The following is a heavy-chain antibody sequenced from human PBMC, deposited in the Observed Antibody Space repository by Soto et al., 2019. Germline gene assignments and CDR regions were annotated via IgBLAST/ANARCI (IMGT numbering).Heavy chain of an antibody. CDR2: IYYSGST. D-gene: IGHD1-26*01. J-gene: IGHJ6*02. V-gene: IGHV4-59*08. CDR3: ARQVGWELLPAYYGMDV. Sequence: QVQLQESGPELVKPSETLSLTCTVSGGSISSYYWSWIRQPPGKGLEWIGYIYYSGSTNYNPSLTSRVTISVDTSKNQFSLKLSSVTAADTAVYYCARQVGWELLPAYYGMDVWGQGTTVTVSS. CDR1: GGSISSYY.